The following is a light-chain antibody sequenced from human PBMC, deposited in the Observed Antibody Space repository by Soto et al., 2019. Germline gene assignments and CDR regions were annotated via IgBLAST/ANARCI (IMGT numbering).Light chain of an antibody. V-gene: IGKV3-15*01. CDR2: DAS. CDR3: QQYHKWPLT. Sequence: EIVLTQSPATLSLSPGERATLSCRASQSVSSYLAWYQQKPGQAPRLLIYDASTRATGVPARFSGSGSGIEFTLTISSLQSEDFAVYYCQQYHKWPLTFGGGTKVDIK. CDR1: QSVSSY. J-gene: IGKJ4*01.